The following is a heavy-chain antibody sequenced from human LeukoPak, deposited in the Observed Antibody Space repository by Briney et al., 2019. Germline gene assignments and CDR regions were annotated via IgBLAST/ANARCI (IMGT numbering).Heavy chain of an antibody. CDR1: GFTFSSYA. V-gene: IGHV3-23*01. J-gene: IGHJ4*02. CDR2: FSGGGDSS. Sequence: PGGSLRLSCAASGFTFSSYAMSWVRQTPEKGLEWVSAFSGGGDSSYYADSVKGRFTISRDDSKSTLYLQMNSLRAEDTAVYYCAKSFTYYFDTSGYYFDNWGRGTLVTVSS. D-gene: IGHD3-22*01. CDR3: AKSFTYYFDTSGYYFDN.